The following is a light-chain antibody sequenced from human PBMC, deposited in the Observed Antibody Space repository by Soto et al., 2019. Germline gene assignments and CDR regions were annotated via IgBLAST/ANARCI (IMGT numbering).Light chain of an antibody. Sequence: DIQMTQSPSSLSASIGDRVTITCQASQDIRNYLNWYQHKAGKAPQLLIFDASNLQRGVPSRFSGSSSGTDLTFPLSSLQPEDIATYYCQQYSNSPSFTFGPGTKVDIK. J-gene: IGKJ3*01. CDR2: DAS. CDR3: QQYSNSPSFT. V-gene: IGKV1-33*01. CDR1: QDIRNY.